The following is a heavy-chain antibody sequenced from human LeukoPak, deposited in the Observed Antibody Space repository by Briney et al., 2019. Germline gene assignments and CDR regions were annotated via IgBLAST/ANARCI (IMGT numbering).Heavy chain of an antibody. V-gene: IGHV4-39*01. CDR3: ARAMTLVVHDAFDV. CDR2: IYYSGNT. D-gene: IGHD2-2*01. J-gene: IGHJ3*01. Sequence: PSETLSLTCTVSGGSISNTSYYWVWIRQPPGKGLEWIGTIYYSGNTYYNPSLKSRVTISIDTSKNQFSLKLSSVTAADTAVYYCARAMTLVVHDAFDVCGHGTMVTVSS. CDR1: GGSISNTSYY.